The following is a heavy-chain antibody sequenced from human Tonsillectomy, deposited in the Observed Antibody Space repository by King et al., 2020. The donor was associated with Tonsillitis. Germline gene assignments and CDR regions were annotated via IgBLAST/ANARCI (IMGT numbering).Heavy chain of an antibody. CDR2: ISAYNGNT. Sequence: VQLVESGAEVKKPGASVKVSCKASGYTFPTYGITWVRQAPGQGLEWMGWISAYNGNTKYAQNFQGRVTMTTDTSTSTAYMELGSLRSDDTAVYFCAGDIKFSPAPDVFDIWGQGTMVTVSS. CDR1: GYTFPTYG. CDR3: AGDIKFSPAPDVFDI. J-gene: IGHJ3*02. V-gene: IGHV1-18*01.